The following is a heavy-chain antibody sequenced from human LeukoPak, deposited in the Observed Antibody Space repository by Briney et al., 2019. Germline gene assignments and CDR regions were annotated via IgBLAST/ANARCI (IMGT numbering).Heavy chain of an antibody. CDR1: GGSISSYY. CDR2: IYTSGST. Sequence: PSETLSLTCTVSGGSISSYYWSWIRQPAGKGLEWIGRIYTSGSTNYNPSLKSRVTMSVDTSKNQFSLKLSSVTAADTAVYYCARGYYYDSSGYPAEYFQHWGQGTLVTVSS. V-gene: IGHV4-4*07. J-gene: IGHJ1*01. D-gene: IGHD3-22*01. CDR3: ARGYYYDSSGYPAEYFQH.